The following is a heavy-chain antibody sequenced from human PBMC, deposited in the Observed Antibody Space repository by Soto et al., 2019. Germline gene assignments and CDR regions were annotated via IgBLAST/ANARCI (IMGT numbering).Heavy chain of an antibody. J-gene: IGHJ6*02. V-gene: IGHV1-69*02. CDR3: ARGSGGYDYYYYGMDV. CDR2: IIPILGIT. D-gene: IGHD5-12*01. Sequence: ASVKVSCKASVSTFSSYTISWVRLAPGQGPEWMGRIIPILGITSYAQKFQGRVAITRDKTTSTVYMELSRLRSDDTALYYCARGSGGYDYYYYGMDVWGQGTTVTVSS. CDR1: VSTFSSYT.